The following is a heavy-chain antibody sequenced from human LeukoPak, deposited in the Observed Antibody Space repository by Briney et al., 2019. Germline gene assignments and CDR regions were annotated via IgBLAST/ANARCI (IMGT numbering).Heavy chain of an antibody. V-gene: IGHV3-13*01. D-gene: IGHD6-13*01. CDR1: GFTFSSYD. Sequence: GGSLRLSCAASGFTFSSYDMHWVRQATGKGLEWVSAIGTAGDAYYPGSVKGRFTISRENAKNSLYLQMNSLRAGDTAVYYCTRSIAAAGPYYYYYYGMDVWGQGTTVTVSS. CDR3: TRSIAAAGPYYYYYYGMDV. J-gene: IGHJ6*02. CDR2: IGTAGDA.